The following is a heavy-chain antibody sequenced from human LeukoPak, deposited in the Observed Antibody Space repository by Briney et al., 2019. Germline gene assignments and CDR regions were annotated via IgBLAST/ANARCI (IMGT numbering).Heavy chain of an antibody. CDR1: GFTFSSYG. D-gene: IGHD2-15*01. J-gene: IGHJ4*02. CDR2: ISGSGGST. Sequence: GGSLRLSCAPSGFTFSSYGMSWVRQAPGEGLGWVSAISGSGGSTYYADSVKGRFTISRDNSNTTLYLQINSLRPEATAVYFCSKSGYAGSCPFDYWGQGTLVTASS. V-gene: IGHV3-23*01. CDR3: SKSGYAGSCPFDY.